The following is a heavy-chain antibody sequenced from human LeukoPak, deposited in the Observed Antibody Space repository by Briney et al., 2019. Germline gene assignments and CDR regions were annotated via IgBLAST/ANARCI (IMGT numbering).Heavy chain of an antibody. V-gene: IGHV4-4*02. D-gene: IGHD1-26*01. CDR3: ARVGATTGRDFDY. J-gene: IGHJ4*02. CDR2: IYPSGTT. CDR1: GGSIGDGYW. Sequence: SETLSLTCAVSGGSIGDGYWWTWVRQPPGKGLEWIGEIYPSGTTNYNPSLKGRVTMSLDKSKNQFSLNLNSLTAADTAVYYCARVGATTGRDFDYWGQGTLVTVSS.